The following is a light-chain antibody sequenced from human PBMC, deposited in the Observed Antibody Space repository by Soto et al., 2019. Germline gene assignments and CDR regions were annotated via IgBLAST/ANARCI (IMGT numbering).Light chain of an antibody. J-gene: IGKJ1*01. CDR3: QQSYSNPRT. Sequence: DIQMTQSPSSLSASVGDRVTITCRAIQSVNRYLNWYQQKEGKAPKLLIYSTSILESGVPSRLSASGSGTDFTLTINSLQPEDFATYYCQQSYSNPRTFGQGTRVEVK. CDR1: QSVNRY. V-gene: IGKV1-39*01. CDR2: STS.